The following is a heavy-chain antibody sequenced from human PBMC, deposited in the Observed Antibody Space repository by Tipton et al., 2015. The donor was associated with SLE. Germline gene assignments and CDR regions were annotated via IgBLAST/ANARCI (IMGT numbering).Heavy chain of an antibody. CDR1: GGSISSSSYY. D-gene: IGHD2-2*01. Sequence: TLSLTCTVSGGSISSSSYYWGWIRQPPGKGLEWIGSIYYSGSTYYNPSLKSRVTISVDTSKNQFSLKLSSVTAADTAVYYGARERSSNSLYYMDVWGKGTTVTVSS. CDR3: ARERSSNSLYYMDV. J-gene: IGHJ6*03. CDR2: IYYSGST. V-gene: IGHV4-39*07.